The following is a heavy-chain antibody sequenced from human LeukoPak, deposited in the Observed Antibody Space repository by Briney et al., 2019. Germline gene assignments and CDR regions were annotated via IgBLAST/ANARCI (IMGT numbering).Heavy chain of an antibody. D-gene: IGHD4-23*01. V-gene: IGHV4-59*01. Sequence: SETLSLTCTVSGGSISTNYWSWIRQPPGKGLEWIGYIHNSGNTNSNPSLKSRVTISVDTSKNQFSLKLSSVTTADTAVYYCARSVVTLYWYFDLWGRGTLVTDSS. CDR3: ARSVVTLYWYFDL. CDR1: GGSISTNY. J-gene: IGHJ2*01. CDR2: IHNSGNT.